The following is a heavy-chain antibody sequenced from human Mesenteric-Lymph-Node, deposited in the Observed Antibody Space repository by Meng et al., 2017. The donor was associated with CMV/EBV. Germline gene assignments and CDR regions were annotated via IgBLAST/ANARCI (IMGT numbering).Heavy chain of an antibody. J-gene: IGHJ6*02. CDR3: ASLLRFTNYYYYYGMDV. V-gene: IGHV3-48*04. Sequence: GGSLRLSCAASGFTFSSYSMNWVRQAPGKGLEWVSYISSSSTTIYYADSVKGRFTISRDNAKNSLYLQMNSLRAEDTAVYYCASLLRFTNYYYYYGMDVWGQGTTVTVSS. CDR1: GFTFSSYS. D-gene: IGHD3-3*01. CDR2: ISSSSTTI.